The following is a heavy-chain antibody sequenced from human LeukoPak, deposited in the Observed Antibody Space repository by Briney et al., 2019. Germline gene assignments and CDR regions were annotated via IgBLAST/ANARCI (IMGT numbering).Heavy chain of an antibody. D-gene: IGHD2-15*01. CDR3: ARDRQYCSGGSCYSLGFDP. V-gene: IGHV1-46*01. CDR2: INPSGGST. J-gene: IGHJ5*02. Sequence: ASVKVSCKASGYTFTSYYMHWVRQAPGQGLEWMGIINPSGGSTSYAQKFQGRVTMTRDTSTSTVYMELSSLRSEDTAVYYCARDRQYCSGGSCYSLGFDPWGQGTLVTVSS. CDR1: GYTFTSYY.